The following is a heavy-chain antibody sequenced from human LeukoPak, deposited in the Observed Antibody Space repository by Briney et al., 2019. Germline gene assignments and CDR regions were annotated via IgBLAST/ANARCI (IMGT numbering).Heavy chain of an antibody. CDR2: ISSSGSTI. Sequence: KPGGSLRLSCAASGFTFRDYYKSWIRQAPGKGLEWVSYISSSGSTIYYADSVKGRFTISRDNAKNSLYLQMNSLRAEDTAVYYCARSLTTVTTDYWGQGTLVTVSS. V-gene: IGHV3-11*04. CDR1: GFTFRDYY. CDR3: ARSLTTVTTDY. D-gene: IGHD4-17*01. J-gene: IGHJ4*02.